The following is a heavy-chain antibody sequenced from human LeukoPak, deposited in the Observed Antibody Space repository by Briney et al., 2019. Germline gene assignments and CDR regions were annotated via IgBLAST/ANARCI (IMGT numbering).Heavy chain of an antibody. D-gene: IGHD4-17*01. V-gene: IGHV3-21*01. CDR2: ISSSSSYI. CDR1: GFTFSSYS. Sequence: GGSLRLSCAASGFTFSSYSMNWVRQAPGKGLEWVSSISSSSSYIYYADSVKGRFTNSRDNAKNSLYLQMDSLRAEDTAVYYCARDYGDYAGEFDYWGQGTLVTVSS. J-gene: IGHJ4*02. CDR3: ARDYGDYAGEFDY.